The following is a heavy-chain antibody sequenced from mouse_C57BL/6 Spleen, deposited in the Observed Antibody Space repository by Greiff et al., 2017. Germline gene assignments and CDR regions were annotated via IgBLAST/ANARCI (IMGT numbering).Heavy chain of an antibody. J-gene: IGHJ2*01. CDR3: ARTGAYYLDY. Sequence: QVQLQQPGAELVKPGASVKMSCKASGYTFTSYWITWVKQRPGQGLEWIGDIYPGSGSTNYNDKFKSKATLTVDTSSSTAYMTLSILTSEDSAVYYCARTGAYYLDYGGQGTTRTVSS. CDR2: IYPGSGST. D-gene: IGHD4-1*01. V-gene: IGHV1-55*01. CDR1: GYTFTSYW.